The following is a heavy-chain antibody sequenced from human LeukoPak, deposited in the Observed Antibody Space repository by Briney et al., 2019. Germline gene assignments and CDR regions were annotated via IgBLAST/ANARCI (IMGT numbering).Heavy chain of an antibody. Sequence: PGGSLRRSSPPYGFTFGSLDITGVRKAQGKGLEWGSHNSGSGGSTYHADSVKGRFTISRDNSKNTVYLQMNSLRAEDTAVYYCAKTTAGHSSGRDPGWPVDYWGQGTLVTVSS. V-gene: IGHV3-23*01. CDR3: AKTTAGHSSGRDPGWPVDY. J-gene: IGHJ4*02. CDR2: NSGSGGST. D-gene: IGHD6-19*01. CDR1: GFTFGSLD.